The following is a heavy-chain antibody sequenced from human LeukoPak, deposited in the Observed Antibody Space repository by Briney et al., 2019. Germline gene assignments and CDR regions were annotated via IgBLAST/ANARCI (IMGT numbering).Heavy chain of an antibody. Sequence: PGGSLRLSCAASGFTFSDYYMSWIRQAPGKGLEWVSYISSSGSTIYYADSVKGRFTISRDNAKNSLHLQMNSLRAEDTAVYYCARSRINGGKALVFWGQGTMDTVSS. CDR3: ARSRINGGKALVF. V-gene: IGHV3-11*04. CDR2: ISSSGSTI. D-gene: IGHD4-23*01. J-gene: IGHJ3*01. CDR1: GFTFSDYY.